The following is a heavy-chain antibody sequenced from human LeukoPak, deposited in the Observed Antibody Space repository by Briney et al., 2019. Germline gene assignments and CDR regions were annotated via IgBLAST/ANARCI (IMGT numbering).Heavy chain of an antibody. Sequence: PGGSLRLSCAASGFTFSSYSMMWVRQAPGKGLEWVSYISSSSTTIHYADSVKGRFTISRDNAKNSVYLQMNSLRAEDTAVYYCARANSYGAFYWGQGTLVTVSS. CDR1: GFTFSSYS. J-gene: IGHJ4*02. D-gene: IGHD5-18*01. CDR3: ARANSYGAFY. V-gene: IGHV3-48*01. CDR2: ISSSSTTI.